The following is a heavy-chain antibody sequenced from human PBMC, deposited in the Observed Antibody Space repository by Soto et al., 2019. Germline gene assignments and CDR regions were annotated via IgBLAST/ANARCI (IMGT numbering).Heavy chain of an antibody. D-gene: IGHD4-17*01. V-gene: IGHV3-23*01. CDR3: AKGAQMNTVTYNWFDP. CDR2: ISTSGGKT. CDR1: GFTFSSYA. Sequence: VGSLRLSCAASGFTFSSYAMNWVRQAPGKGLEWVSTISTSGGKTNYADSVKGRFTISRDNSKNTLYLQMNSLRAEDTAIYYCAKGAQMNTVTYNWFDPWGQGTLVTVSS. J-gene: IGHJ5*02.